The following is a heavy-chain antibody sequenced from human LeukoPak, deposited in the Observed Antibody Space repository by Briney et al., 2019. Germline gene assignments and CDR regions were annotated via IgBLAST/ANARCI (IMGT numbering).Heavy chain of an antibody. CDR1: GFTFSSYS. Sequence: PGGSLRLSCAASGFTFSSYSMNWVRQAPAKGLEWVSFTRFDGKNKYYADSVKGRFTISKDSSKNTLDLQMNSLRTEDMAVYYCARGSQYNILTGFIVGAMDDFDYWGQGTLVTVSS. J-gene: IGHJ4*02. CDR2: TRFDGKNK. V-gene: IGHV3-30*02. CDR3: ARGSQYNILTGFIVGAMDDFDY. D-gene: IGHD3-9*01.